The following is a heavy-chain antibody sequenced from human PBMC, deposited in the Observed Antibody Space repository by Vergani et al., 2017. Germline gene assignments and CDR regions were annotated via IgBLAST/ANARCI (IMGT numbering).Heavy chain of an antibody. J-gene: IGHJ4*02. Sequence: QVQLQESGPGLVKPSGTLSLTCAVSGGSISSSNWWSWVRQPPGKGLEWIGEFYHSGSTNYNPSLKSRVTISVDKSKNQFSLRLTSVTAADTAFYYCARVTGPAPYHFDYWGQGTLVTVSS. CDR2: FYHSGST. D-gene: IGHD2-2*01. V-gene: IGHV4-4*02. CDR1: GGSISSSNW. CDR3: ARVTGPAPYHFDY.